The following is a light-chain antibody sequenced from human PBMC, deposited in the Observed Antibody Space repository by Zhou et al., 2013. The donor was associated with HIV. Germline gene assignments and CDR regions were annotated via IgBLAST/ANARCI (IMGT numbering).Light chain of an antibody. CDR2: GAS. CDR1: QSVSSSY. Sequence: IVLTQSPGTLSLSPGERATLSCRASQSVSSSYLAWYQQKPGQAPRLLIYGASSRATGIPDRFSGSGSGTDFTLTISRLEPEDFAVYYCQHYGSSRTFGQGTKVEIK. V-gene: IGKV3-20*01. CDR3: QHYGSSRT. J-gene: IGKJ1*01.